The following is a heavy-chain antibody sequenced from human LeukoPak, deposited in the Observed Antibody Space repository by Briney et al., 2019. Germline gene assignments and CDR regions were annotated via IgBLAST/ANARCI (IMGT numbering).Heavy chain of an antibody. D-gene: IGHD4-17*01. V-gene: IGHV3-30*02. J-gene: IGHJ4*02. CDR3: AKDALYGDYAYPPDY. CDR1: GFTFSSYG. Sequence: GGSLRLSCAASGFTFSSYGMHWVRQAPGKGLEWVSFIRYDGSDKYYADSVRGRFTISRDNSKNTLYLQMNSLRAEDTAVYYCAKDALYGDYAYPPDYWGQGTLVTVSS. CDR2: IRYDGSDK.